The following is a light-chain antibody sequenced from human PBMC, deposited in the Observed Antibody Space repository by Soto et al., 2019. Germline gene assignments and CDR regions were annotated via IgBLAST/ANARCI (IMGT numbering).Light chain of an antibody. J-gene: IGKJ4*01. V-gene: IGKV3-11*01. CDR3: QQHFDWPLT. CDR1: QSIGRS. CDR2: DGS. Sequence: EIVFTQSPSTLSLSPGERAIFSCRASQSIGRSLAWYQRKPGQAPRLLIFDGSNRATGIPARFSGSGSGTDFTLTISSPEPEDFEVYYCQQHFDWPLTFGGGTKVDIK.